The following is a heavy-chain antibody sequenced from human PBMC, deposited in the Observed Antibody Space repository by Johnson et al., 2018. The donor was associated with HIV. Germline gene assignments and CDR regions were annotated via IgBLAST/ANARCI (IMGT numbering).Heavy chain of an antibody. CDR3: ARGNLYYSTDAFDI. V-gene: IGHV3-48*03. CDR1: GFTFSSYA. CDR2: ISTIGTTI. J-gene: IGHJ3*02. Sequence: VQLVESGGGVVQPGRSLRLSCAASGFTFSSYAMHWVRQAPGKGLEWISHISTIGTTIYYLDSVKGRFTISRDNAKNALFLHMNSLRVEDTAVYYCARGNLYYSTDAFDIWGQGTMVTVSS. D-gene: IGHD3-10*01.